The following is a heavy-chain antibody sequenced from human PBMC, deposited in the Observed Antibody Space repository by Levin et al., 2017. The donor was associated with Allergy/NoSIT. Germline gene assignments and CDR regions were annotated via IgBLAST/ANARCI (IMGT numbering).Heavy chain of an antibody. CDR1: GYTFTSYG. CDR3: ARDPEVALAFDI. J-gene: IGHJ3*02. CDR2: ISAYNGNT. V-gene: IGHV1-18*01. D-gene: IGHD2-15*01. Sequence: GESLKISCKASGYTFTSYGISWVRQAPGQGLEWMGWISAYNGNTNYAQKLQGRVTMTTDTSTSTAYMELRSLRSDDTAVYYCARDPEVALAFDIWGQGTMVTVSS.